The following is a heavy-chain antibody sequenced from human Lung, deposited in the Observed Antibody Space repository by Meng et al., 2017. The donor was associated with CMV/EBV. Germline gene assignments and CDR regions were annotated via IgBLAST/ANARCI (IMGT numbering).Heavy chain of an antibody. V-gene: IGHV3-30-3*01. D-gene: IGHD3-3*01. J-gene: IGHJ6*02. CDR3: ARDPLSSRYYDFWSGYGGYYYYGMDV. CDR2: ISYDGSNK. CDR1: GFTFSSYA. Sequence: SLKISCAASGFTFSSYAMHWVRQAPGKGLEWVAVISYDGSNKYYADSVKGRFTISRDNSKNTLYLQMNSLRAEDTAVYYCARDPLSSRYYDFWSGYGGYYYYGMDVWGQGXTVTVSS.